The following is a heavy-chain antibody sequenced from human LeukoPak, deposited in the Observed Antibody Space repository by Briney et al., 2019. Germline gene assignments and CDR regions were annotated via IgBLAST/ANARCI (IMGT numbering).Heavy chain of an antibody. CDR1: GFTVSSNY. CDR3: AKDRYYYGSGSLH. J-gene: IGHJ4*02. CDR2: IYSGGST. Sequence: GGSLRLSCAASGFTVSSNYMSWVRQAPGKGLEWVSVIYSGGSTYYADSVKGRFTISRDNSKNTLYLQMNSLRAEDTAVYYCAKDRYYYGSGSLHWGQGTLVTVSS. D-gene: IGHD3-10*01. V-gene: IGHV3-53*01.